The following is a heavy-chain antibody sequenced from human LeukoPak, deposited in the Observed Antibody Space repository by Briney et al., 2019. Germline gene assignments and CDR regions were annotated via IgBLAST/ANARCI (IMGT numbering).Heavy chain of an antibody. CDR3: ARGPSCSSVSCYTTGLFDY. D-gene: IGHD2-15*01. V-gene: IGHV3-21*01. Sequence: GGSLKLSCTASGFTFSIYRMNWVRQAPGKGLEWVSPIRSSSSSIYYADSLKGQFTISRDNAKNSLYLQMNSLRAEDTAVYYCARGPSCSSVSCYTTGLFDYWGRGTLVTVSS. CDR1: GFTFSIYR. J-gene: IGHJ4*02. CDR2: IRSSSSSI.